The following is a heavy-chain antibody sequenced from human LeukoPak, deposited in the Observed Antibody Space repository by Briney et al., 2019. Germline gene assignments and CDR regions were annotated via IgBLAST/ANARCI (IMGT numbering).Heavy chain of an antibody. D-gene: IGHD1-1*01. Sequence: TGGSLRLSCTASGFTFSSYAMNWVRQAPGKGLEWVSGIGAGGTFTYYADSVKGRFTISRDNSRNTLYLQMNSLRADDTAVYYCAIDLDDTAYAYYSDCWGQGTLVTVSS. J-gene: IGHJ4*02. CDR3: AIDLDDTAYAYYSDC. CDR1: GFTFSSYA. V-gene: IGHV3-23*01. CDR2: IGAGGTFT.